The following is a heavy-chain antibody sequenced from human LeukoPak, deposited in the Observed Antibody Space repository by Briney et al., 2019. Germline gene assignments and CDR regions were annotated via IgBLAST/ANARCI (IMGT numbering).Heavy chain of an antibody. D-gene: IGHD2-2*01. CDR1: GGSFSGYY. Sequence: SETLSLTCAVYGGSFSGYYWSWIRQPPGQALEWIGYIYYSGSPNYNPSLKSRVTMSVDASKNQFSLKVSSVTAADTAVYYCAKSNRYCDSASCYEAFDIWGQGTMVTVSS. J-gene: IGHJ3*02. V-gene: IGHV4-59*01. CDR2: IYYSGSP. CDR3: AKSNRYCDSASCYEAFDI.